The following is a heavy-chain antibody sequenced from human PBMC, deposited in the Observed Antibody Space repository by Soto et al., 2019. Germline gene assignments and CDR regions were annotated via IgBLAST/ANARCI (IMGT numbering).Heavy chain of an antibody. V-gene: IGHV1-3*01. D-gene: IGHD6-19*01. J-gene: IGHJ4*02. CDR3: ARAVAVPADFDY. CDR2: INAGNGHT. CDR1: GYTFTVYA. Sequence: ASVKVSCKASGYTFTVYAIHWVRQAPGQRLEWMGWINAGNGHTKYSQKFQGRVTITRDTSASTAYMELSSLRSEDTALYYCARAVAVPADFDYWGQGTLVTSPQ.